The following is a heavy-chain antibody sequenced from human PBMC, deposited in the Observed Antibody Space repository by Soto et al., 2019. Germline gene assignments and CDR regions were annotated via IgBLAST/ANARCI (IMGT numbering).Heavy chain of an antibody. CDR2: INHSGST. CDR3: ARGRITMVRGGDY. D-gene: IGHD3-10*01. J-gene: IGHJ4*02. CDR1: GGSFSGYY. Sequence: QVQLQQWGAGLLKPSETLSLTCAVYGGSFSGYYWSWIRQHPGKGLEWIGEINHSGSTNYNPSLKSRVTISVDTSKNQFSLKLSSVTAADTAVYYCARGRITMVRGGDYWGQGTLVTVSS. V-gene: IGHV4-34*01.